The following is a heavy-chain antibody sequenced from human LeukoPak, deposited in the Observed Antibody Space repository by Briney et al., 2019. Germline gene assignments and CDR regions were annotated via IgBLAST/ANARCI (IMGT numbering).Heavy chain of an antibody. Sequence: ASVKVSCKASGYTFTVYYMHWVRQAPGQGGEWMGWINPNSGGTNYAQKFQGRVTMTRETSISTAYMELSRLRSDDTAVYYCWSFDPDRHFDYWGQGTLVTVSS. CDR3: WSFDPDRHFDY. CDR1: GYTFTVYY. D-gene: IGHD3-9*01. CDR2: INPNSGGT. J-gene: IGHJ4*02. V-gene: IGHV1-2*02.